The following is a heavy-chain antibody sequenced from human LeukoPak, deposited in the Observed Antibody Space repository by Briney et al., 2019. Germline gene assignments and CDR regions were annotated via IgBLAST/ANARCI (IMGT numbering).Heavy chain of an antibody. CDR1: GYSISSGYY. D-gene: IGHD5-12*01. V-gene: IGHV4-38-2*01. CDR3: ARHADIVATIADWFDP. Sequence: PSETLSLTCAVSGYSISSGYYWGWIRQPPGKGLAWIGSIYHSGSTSYNPPLNSRVTISVDTSKNQFSLKLSSVTAADTAVYYCARHADIVATIADWFDPWGQGTLVTVSS. J-gene: IGHJ5*02. CDR2: IYHSGST.